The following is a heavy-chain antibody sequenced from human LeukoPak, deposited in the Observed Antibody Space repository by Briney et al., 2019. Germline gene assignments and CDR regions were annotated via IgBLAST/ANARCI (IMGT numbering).Heavy chain of an antibody. Sequence: GGSLRLSCAASGFTFSSCSMNWVRQAPGKGLEWVSSISSSSSYIYYADSVKGRFTISRDNAKNSLYLQMNSLRAEDTAVYYCARAPASGRGTDYWGQGTLATVSS. CDR1: GFTFSSCS. D-gene: IGHD1-26*01. CDR2: ISSSSSYI. CDR3: ARAPASGRGTDY. J-gene: IGHJ4*02. V-gene: IGHV3-21*01.